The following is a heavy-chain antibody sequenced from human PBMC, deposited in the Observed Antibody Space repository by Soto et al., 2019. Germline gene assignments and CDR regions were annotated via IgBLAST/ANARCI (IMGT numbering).Heavy chain of an antibody. CDR1: GFTFSNAW. J-gene: IGHJ6*03. V-gene: IGHV3-15*01. CDR2: IKSKTDGGTT. CDR3: TTEPIYCTNGVCYPNYYYYYMDV. Sequence: GGSLRLSCAASGFTFSNAWMSWVRQAPGKGLEWVGRIKSKTDGGTTDYAAPVKGRFTISRDDSKNTLYLQMNSLKTEDTAVYYCTTEPIYCTNGVCYPNYYYYYMDVGGKGTTVTVSS. D-gene: IGHD2-8*01.